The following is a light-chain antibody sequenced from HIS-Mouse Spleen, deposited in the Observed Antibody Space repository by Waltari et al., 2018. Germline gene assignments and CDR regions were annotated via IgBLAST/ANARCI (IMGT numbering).Light chain of an antibody. V-gene: IGKV1-5*03. CDR1: QSISSW. CDR3: QQYNSYSRT. Sequence: DIQMTQSPSTLSASVGDRVTITCRASQSISSWLAWYQQKPGKAPNLLIYEASSLESGFPSRFSGSDSVTEFILTIISLQPDDFATYYCQQYNSYSRTFGQGTKVEIK. CDR2: EAS. J-gene: IGKJ1*01.